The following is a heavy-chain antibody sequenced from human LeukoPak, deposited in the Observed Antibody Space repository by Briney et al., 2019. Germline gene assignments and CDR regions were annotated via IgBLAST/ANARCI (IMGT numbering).Heavy chain of an antibody. Sequence: SETLSLTCAVYGGSFSGYYWSWIRQPPGKGLEWIGEINHSGSTNYNPSLKSRVTISVDTSKNQFSLKLSSVTAADTAVYYCARDLPPFDYRGQGTLVTVSS. CDR3: ARDLPPFDY. CDR2: INHSGST. V-gene: IGHV4-34*01. J-gene: IGHJ4*02. CDR1: GGSFSGYY.